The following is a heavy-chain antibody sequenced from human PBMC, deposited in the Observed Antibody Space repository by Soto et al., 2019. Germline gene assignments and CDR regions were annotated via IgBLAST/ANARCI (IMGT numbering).Heavy chain of an antibody. CDR2: VSAYNGNT. CDR3: ARAVPKIYDSSGYFDY. D-gene: IGHD3-22*01. Sequence: QVQLVQSGAEVKKPGASVKVSCKASGYTFTSYGISWVRQAPGQGLEWMGWVSAYNGNTNYAQKLQGRVTMTTDTSTSTGYMELRSLRSDDTAVYYCARAVPKIYDSSGYFDYWGQGTLVTVSS. CDR1: GYTFTSYG. V-gene: IGHV1-18*01. J-gene: IGHJ4*02.